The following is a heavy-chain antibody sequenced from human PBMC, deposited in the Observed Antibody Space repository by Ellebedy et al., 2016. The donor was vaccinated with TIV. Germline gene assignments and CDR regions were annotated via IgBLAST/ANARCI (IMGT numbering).Heavy chain of an antibody. Sequence: GESLKISCAASGFSVSSNYMSWVRQAPGKGLEWVSIIYSGGSTYYADSVKGSFTISRDNSKNTLYLQMKSLRAEDTAVYYCARDSRYGMDVWGQGTTVTVSS. CDR1: GFSVSSNY. V-gene: IGHV3-66*01. J-gene: IGHJ6*02. CDR2: IYSGGST. CDR3: ARDSRYGMDV.